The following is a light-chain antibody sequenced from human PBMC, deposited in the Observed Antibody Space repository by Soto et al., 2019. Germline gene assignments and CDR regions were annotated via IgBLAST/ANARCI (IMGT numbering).Light chain of an antibody. V-gene: IGLV2-23*01. CDR1: SSDVGSYNL. Sequence: QAVVTQPASVSGSPGQSITISCTGTSSDVGSYNLVSWYQQHPGKAPKLMNYEGSKRPSGVSNRFSGSKSGNTASLTISGLQAEDEADYYCCSYAGSVVFGGGTKVTVL. CDR3: CSYAGSVV. J-gene: IGLJ2*01. CDR2: EGS.